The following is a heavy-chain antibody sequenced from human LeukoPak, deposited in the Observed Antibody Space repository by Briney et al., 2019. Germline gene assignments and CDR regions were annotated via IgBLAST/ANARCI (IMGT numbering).Heavy chain of an antibody. CDR3: ARDRGGSYSAIDY. J-gene: IGHJ4*02. D-gene: IGHD1-26*01. Sequence: GGSLRLSCAASGFTFSSYSMNWVRQAPGKGLEWVSFISSSSSSTIYYADSVKGRFTISRDNAKNSLYLQMNSLRAEDTAVYYCARDRGGSYSAIDYWGQGTLVTVSS. CDR2: ISSSSSSTI. V-gene: IGHV3-48*04. CDR1: GFTFSSYS.